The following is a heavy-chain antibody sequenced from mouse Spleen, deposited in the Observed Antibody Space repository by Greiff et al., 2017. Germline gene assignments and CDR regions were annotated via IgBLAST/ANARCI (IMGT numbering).Heavy chain of an antibody. J-gene: IGHJ2*01. Sequence: QVQLKQSGAELVKPGASVKISCKASGYAFSSYWMNWVKQRPGKGLEWIGQIYPGDGDTNYNGNFKGKATLTADKSSSTAYMQLSSLTSEDSAVYFCARYEDYGSSHDYWGQGTTLTVSS. V-gene: IGHV1-80*01. CDR2: IYPGDGDT. CDR1: GYAFSSYW. CDR3: ARYEDYGSSHDY. D-gene: IGHD1-1*01.